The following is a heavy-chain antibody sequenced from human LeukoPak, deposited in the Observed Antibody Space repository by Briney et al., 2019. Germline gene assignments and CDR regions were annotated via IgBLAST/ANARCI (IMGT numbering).Heavy chain of an antibody. Sequence: ASVKVSCKASGYTFTSYYMHWVRQAPGQGLEWMGIINPSGGSTSYAQEFQGRVTMTRDTSTSTVYMELSSLRSEDTAVYYCARDQVYSYGSPGVEVGWFDPWGQGTLVTVSS. V-gene: IGHV1-46*01. CDR1: GYTFTSYY. CDR2: INPSGGST. D-gene: IGHD5-18*01. CDR3: ARDQVYSYGSPGVEVGWFDP. J-gene: IGHJ5*02.